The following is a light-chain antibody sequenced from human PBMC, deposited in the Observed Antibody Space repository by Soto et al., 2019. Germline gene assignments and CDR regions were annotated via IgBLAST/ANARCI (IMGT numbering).Light chain of an antibody. CDR1: SFNIGDNA. Sequence: QLVLTQPPSVSEAPRQRVTISCSGSSFNIGDNAVSWYQQLPGKAPKLLIYYDDLLPSGVSDRFSGSKSGTSASLAISGLQSEDEADYYCAAWDDSLNGWVFGGGTKVTVL. CDR3: AAWDDSLNGWV. V-gene: IGLV1-36*01. J-gene: IGLJ3*02. CDR2: YDD.